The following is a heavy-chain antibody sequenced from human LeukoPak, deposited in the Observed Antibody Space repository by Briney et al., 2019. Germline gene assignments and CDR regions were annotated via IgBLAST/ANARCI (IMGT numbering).Heavy chain of an antibody. CDR2: ISAYNGNT. CDR3: ARVAYYYDSSGYSRGDY. D-gene: IGHD3-22*01. Sequence: ASVKVSCKASGYTFTSYGISWVRQAPGQGLEWMGWISAYNGNTNYAQKLQGRVTMTTDTSTSTAYMELRSLRSDDTAVYYCARVAYYYDSSGYSRGDYWGQGTLVTVSS. J-gene: IGHJ4*02. V-gene: IGHV1-18*01. CDR1: GYTFTSYG.